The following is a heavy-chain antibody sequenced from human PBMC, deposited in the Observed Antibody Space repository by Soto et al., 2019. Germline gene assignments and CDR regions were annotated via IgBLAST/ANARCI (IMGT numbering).Heavy chain of an antibody. CDR1: GYTFTSYG. CDR3: ARSLGKMATTEVFDY. CDR2: ISAYNGNT. Sequence: ASVKVSCKASGYTFTSYGISWVRQAPGQGLEWMGWISAYNGNTNYAQKLQGRVTMTTDTSTSTAYMELRSLRSDDTAVYYCARSLGKMATTEVFDYWGQGTLVTVSS. V-gene: IGHV1-18*04. J-gene: IGHJ4*02. D-gene: IGHD5-12*01.